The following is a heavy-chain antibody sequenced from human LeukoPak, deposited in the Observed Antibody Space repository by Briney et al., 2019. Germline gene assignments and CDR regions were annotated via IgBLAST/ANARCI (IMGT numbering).Heavy chain of an antibody. Sequence: SETLSLTCAVYGVSFSGYYWSWIRQPPGKGLEWIGYIYYSGSTYYNPSLKSRVTISVDTSKNQFSLKLSSVTAADTAVYYCARGRSVDGYDYWGQGTLVTVSS. V-gene: IGHV4-30-4*08. J-gene: IGHJ4*02. CDR3: ARGRSVDGYDY. D-gene: IGHD5-24*01. CDR2: IYYSGST. CDR1: GVSFSGYY.